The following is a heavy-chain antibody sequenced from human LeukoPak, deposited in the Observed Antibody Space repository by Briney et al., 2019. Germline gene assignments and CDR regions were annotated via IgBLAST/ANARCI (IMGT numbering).Heavy chain of an antibody. CDR3: ARARIYCSGGSCFDYYYYGMDV. J-gene: IGHJ6*04. CDR2: FSSSSSYI. D-gene: IGHD2-15*01. CDR1: GFTFSSYS. Sequence: GGSLRLSCAASGFTFSSYSMNWVRQAPGKGLEWVSSFSSSSSYIYYADSVKGRFTISRDNAKNSLYLQMNSLRAEDTAVYYCARARIYCSGGSCFDYYYYGMDVWGKGTTVTVSS. V-gene: IGHV3-21*01.